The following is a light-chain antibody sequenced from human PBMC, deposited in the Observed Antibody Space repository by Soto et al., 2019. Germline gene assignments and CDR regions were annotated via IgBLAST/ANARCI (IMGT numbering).Light chain of an antibody. CDR1: QSVSSN. V-gene: IGKV3-15*01. CDR2: GAS. J-gene: IGKJ1*01. CDR3: QQFYRYPWT. Sequence: EIVMTQSPATLSVSPGERATLSCRASQSVSSNLAWYQQKPGQAPRLLIYGASTRATGIPARFSGSGSGTEFTLTISSLQSDDFATYYCQQFYRYPWTFGQGTKVEIK.